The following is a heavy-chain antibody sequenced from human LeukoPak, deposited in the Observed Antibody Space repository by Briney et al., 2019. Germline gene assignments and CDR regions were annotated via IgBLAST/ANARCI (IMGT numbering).Heavy chain of an antibody. Sequence: PSETLSLTCTVSGGSISSYYWSWIRQPPGKGLEWIGYIYYSGSTNYNPSLKSRGTISVDTSKNQFSLKLSSVTAADTAVYYCATLTYGSGSYYNPWGQGTLVTVSS. CDR2: IYYSGST. J-gene: IGHJ5*02. CDR3: ATLTYGSGSYYNP. CDR1: GGSISSYY. V-gene: IGHV4-59*08. D-gene: IGHD3-10*01.